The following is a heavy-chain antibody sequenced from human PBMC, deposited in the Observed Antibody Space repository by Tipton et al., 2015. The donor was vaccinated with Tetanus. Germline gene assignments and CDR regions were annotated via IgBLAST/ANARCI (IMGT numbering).Heavy chain of an antibody. Sequence: TLSLTCTVSGSSISRSGHYWTWIRQPPGKEPEWVGDVHHSGATNYHPSLKSRLAISADTSKNQFSLNLRSVITADTAVYYCARANNDYPKKGPFDYWGQGILVIVSS. J-gene: IGHJ4*02. CDR1: GSSISRSGHY. CDR3: ARANNDYPKKGPFDY. V-gene: IGHV4-61*08. CDR2: VHHSGAT. D-gene: IGHD5-12*01.